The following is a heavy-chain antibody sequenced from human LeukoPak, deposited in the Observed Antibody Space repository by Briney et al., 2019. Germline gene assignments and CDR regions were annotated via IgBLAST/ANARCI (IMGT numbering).Heavy chain of an antibody. D-gene: IGHD3-10*01. CDR1: GGSISSYY. V-gene: IGHV4-59*01. CDR2: IYYSGST. J-gene: IGHJ5*02. CDR3: ARDKASLQSENWFDP. Sequence: PSETLSLTCTVSGGSISSYYWSWIRQPPGKGLEWIGYIYYSGSTNYNPSLKSRVTISVDTSKNQFSLKLSSVTAADTAVYYCARDKASLQSENWFDPWGQGTLVTVSS.